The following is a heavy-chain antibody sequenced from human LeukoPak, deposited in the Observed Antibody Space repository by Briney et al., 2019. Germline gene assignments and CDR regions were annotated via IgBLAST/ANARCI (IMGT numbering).Heavy chain of an antibody. J-gene: IGHJ4*02. CDR3: ARDKATDDGGPIGY. D-gene: IGHD5-12*01. CDR1: GFTFSSYW. Sequence: PGGSLRLSCAASGFTFSSYWMSWVRQAPGKGLEWVANIKQDGSEKYYVDSVKGRFTISRDNAKNSLYLQMNSLRAEDTAVYYCARDKATDDGGPIGYWGQGTLVTVSS. V-gene: IGHV3-7*01. CDR2: IKQDGSEK.